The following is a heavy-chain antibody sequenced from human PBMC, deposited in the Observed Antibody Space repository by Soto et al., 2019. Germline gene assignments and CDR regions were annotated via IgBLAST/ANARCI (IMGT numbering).Heavy chain of an antibody. CDR3: ARAPRGYCSSTSCLDY. Sequence: QVQLVQSGAEVKKPGASVKVSCKASGYTFTGYYMHWVRQAPGQGLEWMGWINPNSGDTNYAQKFQGRVTMTRDTSISTAYMELSRLRSDDTAVYYCARAPRGYCSSTSCLDYWGQGTLVTVSS. J-gene: IGHJ4*02. CDR1: GYTFTGYY. CDR2: INPNSGDT. D-gene: IGHD2-2*01. V-gene: IGHV1-2*02.